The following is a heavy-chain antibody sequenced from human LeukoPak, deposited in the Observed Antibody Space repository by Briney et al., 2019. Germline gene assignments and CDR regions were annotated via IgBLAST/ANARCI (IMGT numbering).Heavy chain of an antibody. V-gene: IGHV1-69*13. CDR2: IIPIFGTA. Sequence: SVKVSCKASGGTFSSYAISWVRQAPGQGLEWMGGIIPIFGTANYAQKFQGRVTITADESTSTAYMELSSLRSEDTAVYYCAKTRPLDSSSWSHGDYWGQGTLVTVSS. D-gene: IGHD6-13*01. CDR1: GGTFSSYA. CDR3: AKTRPLDSSSWSHGDY. J-gene: IGHJ4*02.